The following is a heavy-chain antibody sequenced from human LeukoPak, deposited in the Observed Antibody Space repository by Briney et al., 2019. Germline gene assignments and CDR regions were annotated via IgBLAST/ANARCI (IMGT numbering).Heavy chain of an antibody. D-gene: IGHD5-24*01. V-gene: IGHV3-7*05. CDR1: GITFSSYW. CDR3: ARGDGYNYHFDY. J-gene: IGHJ4*02. Sequence: GGPLRLFCAASGITFSSYWMSWVRQAPRKGLEWVANINQDGSEQNCVDSVKGRFTISRDNAKNSLYLQMNSLRAEDTDVYYCARGDGYNYHFDYWGQGALVTVSS. CDR2: INQDGSEQ.